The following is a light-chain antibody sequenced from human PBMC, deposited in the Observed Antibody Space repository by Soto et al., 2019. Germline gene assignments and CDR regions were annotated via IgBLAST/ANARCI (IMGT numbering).Light chain of an antibody. CDR2: DVT. CDR3: TSYTSSSTEV. J-gene: IGLJ1*01. V-gene: IGLV2-14*01. Sequence: QSALTQPASVSGSPGQSITISCTGTSSDVGGYNYVSWYQQHPGKVPKLMIYDVTNRPSGVSNRFSGSKSGNTASLTISGLKAEDEADYYCTSYTSSSTEVFGTGTKLIVL. CDR1: SSDVGGYNY.